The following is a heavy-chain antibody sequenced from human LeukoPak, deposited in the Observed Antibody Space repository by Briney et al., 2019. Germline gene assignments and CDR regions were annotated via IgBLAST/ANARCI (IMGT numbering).Heavy chain of an antibody. Sequence: GGSLRLSCAASGFIFSSYGMHWVRRAPGKGLEWVAVISYDGSNKYYADSVKGRFTISRDNSKNTLYLQMNSLRAEDTAVYYCAKATSGSYGFTTDWGQGTLVTVSS. D-gene: IGHD1-26*01. J-gene: IGHJ4*02. CDR3: AKATSGSYGFTTD. CDR1: GFIFSSYG. V-gene: IGHV3-30*18. CDR2: ISYDGSNK.